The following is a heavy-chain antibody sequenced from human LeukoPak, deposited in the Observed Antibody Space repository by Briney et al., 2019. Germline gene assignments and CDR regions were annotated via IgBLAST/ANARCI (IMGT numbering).Heavy chain of an antibody. CDR1: GYTFTSYG. J-gene: IGHJ6*02. D-gene: IGHD3-22*01. Sequence: PGASVKVSCKASGYTFTSYGISWVRQAPGQGLEWMGWISAYNGNTNYAQKLQGRVTMTTDTSTSTAYMELRSLRSDGTAVYYCARGYYYDSSGYQYYYGMDVWGQGTTVTVSS. V-gene: IGHV1-18*01. CDR2: ISAYNGNT. CDR3: ARGYYYDSSGYQYYYGMDV.